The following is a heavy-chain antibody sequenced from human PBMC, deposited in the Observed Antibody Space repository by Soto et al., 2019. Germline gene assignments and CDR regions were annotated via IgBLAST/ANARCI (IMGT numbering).Heavy chain of an antibody. D-gene: IGHD1-26*01. V-gene: IGHV3-33*01. J-gene: IGHJ4*02. CDR3: VRDEVGATTFFGYFDY. CDR1: GFNFGSYG. Sequence: QVQLVESGGGVVQPGRSLRLSCAASGFNFGSYGMHWVRQAPGKGLEWVAITRHDGSNTYYADSVRGRFTISRDNSKNTLYLQMNSLTVEDTAVYYCVRDEVGATTFFGYFDYWGQGTLITVSS. CDR2: TRHDGSNT.